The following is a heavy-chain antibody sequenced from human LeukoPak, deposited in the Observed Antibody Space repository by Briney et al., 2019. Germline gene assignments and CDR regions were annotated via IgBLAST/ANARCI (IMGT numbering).Heavy chain of an antibody. V-gene: IGHV3-30*18. CDR2: ISYDGSET. Sequence: GGSLRLSCAASGFTFSYCGMHWVRQAPGKGLEWVAVISYDGSETYHADSVKGRFTISRDNSKNTLYLQMNSLRAEDTAVYYCAKKGGYCSSTSCHPPRYYYYMDVWGKGTTVTVSS. J-gene: IGHJ6*03. D-gene: IGHD2-2*03. CDR3: AKKGGYCSSTSCHPPRYYYYMDV. CDR1: GFTFSYCG.